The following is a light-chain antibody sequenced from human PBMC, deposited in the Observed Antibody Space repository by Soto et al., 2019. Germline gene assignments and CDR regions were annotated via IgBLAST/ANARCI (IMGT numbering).Light chain of an antibody. J-gene: IGKJ1*01. CDR2: GAS. CDR1: QSVSSTY. V-gene: IGKV3-20*01. Sequence: IVLTQYTGTLSLSPGARDTLCCRASQSVSSTYLAWYQQKPGQAPRLLIYGASSRATGIPDRFSGSGSGTDFTLTISRLEPEDYAVYYCQQYGRSPPTFGQGTEVDIK. CDR3: QQYGRSPPT.